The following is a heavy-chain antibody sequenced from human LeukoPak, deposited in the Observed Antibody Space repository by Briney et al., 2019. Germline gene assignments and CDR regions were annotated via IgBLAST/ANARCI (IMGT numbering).Heavy chain of an antibody. J-gene: IGHJ4*02. D-gene: IGHD2-15*01. Sequence: GRSLRLSCAASGFTFRSYAMHWVRQAPGKGLNWVAFIRYDGNNKYYADSVKGRFTISRDNSKNMLYLEMNSLSTEDTAVYYCAKVRYCSGVNCYPDDNWGQGTLVTVSS. CDR2: IRYDGNNK. V-gene: IGHV3-30*02. CDR3: AKVRYCSGVNCYPDDN. CDR1: GFTFRSYA.